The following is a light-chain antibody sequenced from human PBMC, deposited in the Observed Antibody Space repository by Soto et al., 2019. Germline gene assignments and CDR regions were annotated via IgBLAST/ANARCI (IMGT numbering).Light chain of an antibody. CDR1: QSVSNNY. CDR3: QQYGSSPQT. V-gene: IGKV3-20*01. CDR2: GAS. J-gene: IGKJ1*01. Sequence: EIVLTQSPGTLSLSPGERATLSCRASQSVSNNYLAWYQQKPGQAPRLLTYGASSRATGIPDRVRGSGSGTDFPLTISRLEPEDFAVYYCQQYGSSPQTFGQGTKVEIK.